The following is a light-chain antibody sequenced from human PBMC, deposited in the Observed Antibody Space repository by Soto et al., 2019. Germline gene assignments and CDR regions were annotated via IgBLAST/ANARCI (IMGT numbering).Light chain of an antibody. CDR2: VAS. V-gene: IGKV1-8*01. CDR1: QGISSY. CDR3: QQYYSYLYT. Sequence: AIRMTQSPSSFSASTGDRVTITCRASQGISSYLAWYQQKPGKAPKLLIYVASTLQSGVPSRFSGSGSGTDFTLTISCLQSEDFATYYCQQYYSYLYTFGQGTKLEIK. J-gene: IGKJ2*01.